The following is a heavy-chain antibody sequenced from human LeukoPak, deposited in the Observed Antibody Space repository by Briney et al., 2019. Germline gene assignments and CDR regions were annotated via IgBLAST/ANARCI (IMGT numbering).Heavy chain of an antibody. CDR1: GYSFTSYW. CDR2: IYPGDSDT. J-gene: IGHJ4*02. V-gene: IGHV5-51*01. D-gene: IGHD3-3*01. CDR3: ARQNLYYDFWSGYSPDY. Sequence: GESLKISCKGSGYSFTSYWIGWVRQMPGKGLEWMGIIYPGDSDTRYSPSFQGQVTISADKSISTAYLQWSSLKASDTAMHYCARQNLYYDFWSGYSPDYWGQGTLVTVSS.